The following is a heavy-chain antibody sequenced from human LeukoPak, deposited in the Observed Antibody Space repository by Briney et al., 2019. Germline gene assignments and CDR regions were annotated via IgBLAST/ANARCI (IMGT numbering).Heavy chain of an antibody. CDR1: GFTFSSYA. Sequence: PGGSLRLSCAASGFTFSSYAMHWVRQAPGKGLEWVAVISYDGSNKYYADSVKGRFTISRDNSKNTLYLQMNSLRAEDTAVYYCAREGLSSCPFDYWGQGTPVTVSS. CDR3: AREGLSSCPFDY. J-gene: IGHJ4*02. V-gene: IGHV3-30*04. CDR2: ISYDGSNK. D-gene: IGHD3-10*01.